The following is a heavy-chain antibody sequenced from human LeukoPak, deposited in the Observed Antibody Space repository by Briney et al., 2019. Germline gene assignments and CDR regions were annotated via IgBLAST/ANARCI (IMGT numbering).Heavy chain of an antibody. Sequence: PSETLSLTCTVSGDSISSYYWSWIRQPPGKGLEWIGYIYTSGSTNYNPSLKSRVTISVDTSRNQFSLKLSSVTAADTAVYYCARRRYSSTWDNWFDPWGQGTLVTVSS. D-gene: IGHD6-13*01. CDR1: GDSISSYY. J-gene: IGHJ5*02. CDR2: IYTSGST. CDR3: ARRRYSSTWDNWFDP. V-gene: IGHV4-4*09.